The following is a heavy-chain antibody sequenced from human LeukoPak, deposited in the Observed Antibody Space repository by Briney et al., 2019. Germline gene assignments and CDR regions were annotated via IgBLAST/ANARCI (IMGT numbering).Heavy chain of an antibody. CDR1: GYTFTSYE. D-gene: IGHD3-22*01. CDR2: MNPNSGDT. CDR3: ARGLGTYDSDDLTWPMISF. Sequence: ASVKVSRKTSGYTFTSYEINWVRQATGQGLEWMGWMNPNSGDTAYAQTFQGRITMTRSTSISTAYMELSSLRSEDTAVYYCARGLGTYDSDDLTWPMISFWGQGTLVTVSS. J-gene: IGHJ4*02. V-gene: IGHV1-8*01.